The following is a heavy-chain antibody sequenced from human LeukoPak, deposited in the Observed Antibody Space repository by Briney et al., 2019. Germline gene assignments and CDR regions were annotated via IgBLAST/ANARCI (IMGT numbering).Heavy chain of an antibody. CDR1: GFTFSNAW. D-gene: IGHD5-24*01. J-gene: IGHJ4*02. Sequence: GGSLRLSCAASGFTFSNAWMSWVRQVPGKGLEWVGRIKTKTDGGTTDYAAPVKGRFTISRDASKNTLYLQMNSLKTEDTAIYYCTTRSDGYNPVFDYWGQGTLVTVSS. V-gene: IGHV3-15*01. CDR3: TTRSDGYNPVFDY. CDR2: IKTKTDGGTT.